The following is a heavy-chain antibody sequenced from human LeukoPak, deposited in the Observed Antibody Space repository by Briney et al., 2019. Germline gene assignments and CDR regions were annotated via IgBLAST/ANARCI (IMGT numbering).Heavy chain of an antibody. J-gene: IGHJ3*02. CDR2: INPNSGGT. D-gene: IGHD2-15*01. CDR3: ARDPDGYCSGGSCDAFDI. V-gene: IGHV1-2*02. CDR1: GYTFTGYY. Sequence: ASVKVSCKASGYTFTGYYMHWVRQAPGQGLEWMGWINPNSGGTNYAQKFQGRVTMTRDTSISTAYMELSSLRSEDTAVYYCARDPDGYCSGGSCDAFDIWGQGTMVTVSS.